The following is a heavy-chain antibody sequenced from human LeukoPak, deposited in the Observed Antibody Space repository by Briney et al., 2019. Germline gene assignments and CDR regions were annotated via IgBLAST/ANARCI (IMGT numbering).Heavy chain of an antibody. CDR1: GGSISSSSYY. V-gene: IGHV4-39*07. CDR2: IYYSGST. Sequence: SETLSLTCTVSGGSISSSSYYWGWIRQPPGTGLEWIGSIYYSGSTYYNPSLKSRVTISVDTSKNQFSLKLNSVTAADTAVYYCASMPPRVGQQWLPSRDYFDYWGQGTLVTVSS. J-gene: IGHJ4*02. D-gene: IGHD6-19*01. CDR3: ASMPPRVGQQWLPSRDYFDY.